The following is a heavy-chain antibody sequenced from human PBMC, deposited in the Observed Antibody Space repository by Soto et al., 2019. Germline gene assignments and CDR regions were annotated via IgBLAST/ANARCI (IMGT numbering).Heavy chain of an antibody. CDR1: GFRFSNNW. V-gene: IGHV3-74*01. D-gene: IGHD1-1*01. CDR2: INEDGSMT. Sequence: EVQLVESGGGLVQPGGSLRLSCAASGFRFSNNWMYWVRQAPGKGPEWVSRINEDGSMTSYTDSVSGRFTISRDNAKHSLYLQMNSLRDEDTAVYHCVTTFRWGQGTRVTVSS. CDR3: VTTFR. J-gene: IGHJ4*02.